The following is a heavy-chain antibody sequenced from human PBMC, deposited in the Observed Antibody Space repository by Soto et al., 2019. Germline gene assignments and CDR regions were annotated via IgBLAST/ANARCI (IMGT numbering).Heavy chain of an antibody. D-gene: IGHD4-17*01. Sequence: GGSLRLSCAASGFTFSSYAMSWVRQAPGKGLEWVSAISGSGGSTYYADSVKGRFTISRDNSKNTLYLQMNSLRAEDTAVYYCAKDYLPIGATVTNVFDYWGQGTLVTVSS. CDR1: GFTFSSYA. J-gene: IGHJ4*02. CDR2: ISGSGGST. V-gene: IGHV3-23*01. CDR3: AKDYLPIGATVTNVFDY.